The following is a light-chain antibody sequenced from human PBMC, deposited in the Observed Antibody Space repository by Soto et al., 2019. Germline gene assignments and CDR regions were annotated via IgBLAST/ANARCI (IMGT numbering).Light chain of an antibody. Sequence: DIQMTQSPSSLSASVGDRATITCRASQSINSYLNWYQQKPGKAPKLLIYAASSLQSGVPSRFSGSGSGTDVTLTISSLQPEDFATYYCQQSYSTPRTFGQGTKVEIK. CDR1: QSINSY. V-gene: IGKV1-39*01. J-gene: IGKJ1*01. CDR3: QQSYSTPRT. CDR2: AAS.